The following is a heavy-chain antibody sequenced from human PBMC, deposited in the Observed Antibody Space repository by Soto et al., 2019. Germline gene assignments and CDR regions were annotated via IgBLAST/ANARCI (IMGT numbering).Heavy chain of an antibody. D-gene: IGHD2-21*02. Sequence: PSGCIYIASTVCGGSVRSYVGGWFRQTTGKGLEWIGYMYNTGSTVYNPPFKSRVTISVDTSKNQFSLKLNSVTAADTAVYYCARDLWGYCGTDCYPLDVWGQGTTVTVSS. CDR1: GGSVRSYV. V-gene: IGHV4-59*02. CDR3: ARDLWGYCGTDCYPLDV. CDR2: MYNTGST. J-gene: IGHJ6*01.